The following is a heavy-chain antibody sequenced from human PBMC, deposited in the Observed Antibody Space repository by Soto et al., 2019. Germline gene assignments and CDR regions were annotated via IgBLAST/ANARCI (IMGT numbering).Heavy chain of an antibody. CDR2: IHPEGSFT. CDR3: ARDPAFGAVDY. D-gene: IGHD3-10*01. V-gene: IGHV3-7*01. CDR1: GFTFSSYW. Sequence: EVQLVESGGLLVQPGGSLRLSCAASGFTFSSYWMGWVRQAPGEGLEWVGNIHPEGSFTQYVDSVKGRFTISRDNSKSSLYLQMSSLRAEDTAVYYCARDPAFGAVDYWGQGTLVTVSS. J-gene: IGHJ4*02.